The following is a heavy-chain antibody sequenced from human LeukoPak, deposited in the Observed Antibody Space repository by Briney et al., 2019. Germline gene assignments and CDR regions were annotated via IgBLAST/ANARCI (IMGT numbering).Heavy chain of an antibody. CDR3: ARVDTVMAYYFDL. D-gene: IGHD5-18*01. CDR2: IYSGGTT. V-gene: IGHV3-53*04. Sequence: SGGSLRLSCAASGFTVSTNCMTWVRQAPGKGLEWVSTIYSGGTTYYADSVMGRFTISRHNSRSTLYLQMNSLRAEDTAVYYCARVDTVMAYYFDLWGQGTLVTVSS. CDR1: GFTVSTNC. J-gene: IGHJ4*02.